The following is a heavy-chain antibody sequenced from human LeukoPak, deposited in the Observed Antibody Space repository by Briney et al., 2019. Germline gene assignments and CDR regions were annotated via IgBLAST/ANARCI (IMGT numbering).Heavy chain of an antibody. CDR1: GGSFSGYY. D-gene: IGHD6-19*01. J-gene: IGHJ4*02. CDR3: ARDSSSGWSY. CDR2: IWYDGSNK. V-gene: IGHV3-33*08. Sequence: LSLTCAVYGGSFSGYYWSWIRQPPGKGLEWVAVIWYDGSNKYYADSVKGRFTISRDNSKNTLYLQMNSLRAEDAAVYYCARDSSSGWSYWGQGTLVTVSS.